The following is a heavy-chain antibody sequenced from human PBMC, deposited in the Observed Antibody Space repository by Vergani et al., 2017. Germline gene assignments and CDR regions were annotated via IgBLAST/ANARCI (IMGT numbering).Heavy chain of an antibody. J-gene: IGHJ6*02. CDR2: IYYTGKT. CDR1: GGSIISGGYY. CDR3: ARTYWGMDV. Sequence: QVQLHESGPGLVKPSQTLSLTCTVSGGSIISGGYYWSWIRQLPGKGLEWIGYIYYTGKTYYNPSLKSRVTMSADTSRNQLYLKLSSVTAADTAVYYCARTYWGMDVWGQGTTVTVSS. D-gene: IGHD2-15*01. V-gene: IGHV4-31*03.